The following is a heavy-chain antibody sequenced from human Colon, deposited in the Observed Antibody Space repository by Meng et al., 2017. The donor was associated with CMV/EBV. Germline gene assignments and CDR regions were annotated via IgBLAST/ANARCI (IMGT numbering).Heavy chain of an antibody. V-gene: IGHV1-69*12. Sequence: QFKREHRGAGCKKPGSSVKFSGKAFKGTFTSYPISWVRKGPGQGFEWVGGIITISGTTDYAQKFQGRVTITADESTSTAYMKLSNLRSEDTAIYYCARVICGGDCYLDYWGRGTLVTVSS. CDR1: KGTFTSYP. CDR2: IITISGTT. D-gene: IGHD2-21*02. CDR3: ARVICGGDCYLDY. J-gene: IGHJ4*02.